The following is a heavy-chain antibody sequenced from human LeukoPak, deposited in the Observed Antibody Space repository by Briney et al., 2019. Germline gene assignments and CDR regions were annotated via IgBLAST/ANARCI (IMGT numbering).Heavy chain of an antibody. CDR1: GFTFNNYA. Sequence: GGSLRLSCAASGFTFNNYAMSWVRQAPGKGLEWVSVISDSGGSRYYADSVKGRFTISRDNSKNTLYLQMSSLGVEDTAVYYCAKEGMATRLFDYWGQGTLVTVSS. CDR2: ISDSGGSR. V-gene: IGHV3-23*01. D-gene: IGHD5-24*01. CDR3: AKEGMATRLFDY. J-gene: IGHJ4*02.